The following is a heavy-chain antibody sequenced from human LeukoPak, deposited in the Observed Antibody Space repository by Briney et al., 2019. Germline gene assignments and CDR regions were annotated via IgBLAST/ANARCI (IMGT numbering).Heavy chain of an antibody. CDR3: ARHVPPRHCSGVSCYSPNYYYYFMDV. D-gene: IGHD2-15*01. J-gene: IGHJ6*03. Sequence: GSLRLSCAASGFTFSSYAMSWVRQPPGKGLEWIGSIFHTGTTYYNPSLRSRLTISVDTSKNQFSLKLRSVTAADTTVYYCARHVPPRHCSGVSCYSPNYYYYFMDVWGTGTTVTVSS. V-gene: IGHV4-38-2*01. CDR1: GFTFSSYA. CDR2: IFHTGTT.